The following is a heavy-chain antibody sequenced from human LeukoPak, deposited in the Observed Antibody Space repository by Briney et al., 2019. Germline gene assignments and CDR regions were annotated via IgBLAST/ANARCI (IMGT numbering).Heavy chain of an antibody. CDR1: GFTFSSYA. J-gene: IGHJ4*02. D-gene: IGHD3-22*01. V-gene: IGHV3-23*01. CDR3: ARSFYYDTSGSYYFDY. CDR2: ISGGGTGT. Sequence: GGSLRLSCTVSGFTFSSYAMTWVRQAPGKGLEWVSGISGGGTGTYYADSVKGRFTISRDNSKNTLYVQMNSLRVEDTAVYYCARSFYYDTSGSYYFDYWGQGTLVTVSS.